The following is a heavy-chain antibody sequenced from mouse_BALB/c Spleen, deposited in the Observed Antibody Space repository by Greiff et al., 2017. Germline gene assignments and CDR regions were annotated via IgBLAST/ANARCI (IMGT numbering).Heavy chain of an antibody. CDR1: GFTFSSYT. CDR2: ISSGGSYT. CDR3: TREGYDYFDY. Sequence: EVKVVESGGGLVKPGGSLKLSCAASGFTFSSYTMSWVRQTPEKRLEWVATISSGGSYTYYPDSVKGRFTISRDNAKNTLYLQMSSLKSEDTAMYYCTREGYDYFDYWGQGTTLTVSS. J-gene: IGHJ2*01. D-gene: IGHD2-14*01. V-gene: IGHV5-6-4*01.